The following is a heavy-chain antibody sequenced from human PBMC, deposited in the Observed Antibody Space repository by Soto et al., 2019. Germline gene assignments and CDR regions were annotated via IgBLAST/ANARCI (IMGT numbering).Heavy chain of an antibody. Sequence: QVQLVQSGAEVKKPGASVKVSCKASGYTFASYAISWLRQAPGQGLEWMGWISAYNGNTNYAQKLQGRVTMTTDTSTSTADMELRSRRSVDTAVYCCARDPPPPDHGGQGTLVTASS. CDR3: ARDPPPPDH. CDR2: ISAYNGNT. J-gene: IGHJ4*02. V-gene: IGHV1-18*01. CDR1: GYTFASYA.